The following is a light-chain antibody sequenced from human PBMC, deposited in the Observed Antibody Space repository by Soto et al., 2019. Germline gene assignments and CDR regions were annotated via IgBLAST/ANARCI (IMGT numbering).Light chain of an antibody. CDR1: QTISSW. CDR2: DAS. CDR3: QQYNNWPLT. Sequence: DIQMTQSPSTLSGSVGDRVTITCRASQTISSWLAWYQQKPGKAPKLLIYDASSLESGVPSRFSGSGSGTEFTLTISSLQSEDFALYYCQQYNNWPLTFGGGTKVDIK. J-gene: IGKJ4*01. V-gene: IGKV1-5*01.